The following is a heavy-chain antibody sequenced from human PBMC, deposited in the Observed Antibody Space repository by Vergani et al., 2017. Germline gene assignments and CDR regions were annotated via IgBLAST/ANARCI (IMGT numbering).Heavy chain of an antibody. J-gene: IGHJ5*02. D-gene: IGHD4-17*01. V-gene: IGHV3-21*01. CDR1: GFTFSNSA. Sequence: EVHLLESGGGLVQSGGSLRLSCAASGFTFSNSAVSWVRQAPGRGLAWVSSISSSSSYIYYADSVKGRFTISRDNAKNSLYLQMNSLRAEDTAVYYCARKAYDYGDYGWFDPWGQGTLVTVSS. CDR2: ISSSSSYI. CDR3: ARKAYDYGDYGWFDP.